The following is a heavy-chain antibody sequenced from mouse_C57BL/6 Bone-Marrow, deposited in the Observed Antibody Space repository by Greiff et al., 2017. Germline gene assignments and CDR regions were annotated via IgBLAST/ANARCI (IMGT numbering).Heavy chain of an antibody. CDR1: GYSFTDYN. D-gene: IGHD1-1*01. CDR3: ARCGYYGLFDY. J-gene: IGHJ2*01. Sequence: VQLKESGPELVKPGASVKISCKASGYSFTDYNMNWVKPSNGKSLEWIGVINPNYVTTSYNQKFKGKATLTVDKSSSTAYMQLNSLTSEDSAVYYCARCGYYGLFDYWGQGTTLTVSS. V-gene: IGHV1-39*01. CDR2: INPNYVTT.